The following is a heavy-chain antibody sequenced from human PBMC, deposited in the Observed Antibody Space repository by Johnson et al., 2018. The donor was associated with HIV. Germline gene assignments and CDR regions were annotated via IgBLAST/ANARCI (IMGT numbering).Heavy chain of an antibody. J-gene: IGHJ3*02. D-gene: IGHD1-26*01. CDR2: IYSGGST. Sequence: EVQLVESGGGVVQPGGSLRLSCAGSGFTVSRNYMSWVRQAPGKGLEWVSVIYSGGSTYYADSVRGRFTISRDNRKNSLYLQMNSLRTEDTALYYCAKDASGSYSRAQSISDAFDIWGQGTMVTVSS. CDR1: GFTVSRNY. V-gene: IGHV3-66*01. CDR3: AKDASGSYSRAQSISDAFDI.